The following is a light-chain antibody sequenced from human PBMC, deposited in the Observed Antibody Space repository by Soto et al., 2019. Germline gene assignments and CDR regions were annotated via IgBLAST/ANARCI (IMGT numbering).Light chain of an antibody. CDR1: QGIGDY. CDR2: GAS. V-gene: IGKV1-39*01. Sequence: LAASGGEMYTFTFRASQGIGDYLAWFQQKPGEAPKFLIYGASSLQSGVPSRFSGSGSGTDFTLTISSVQPEDFATYYCQQTYSVPLSFGGGTKVDIK. CDR3: QQTYSVPLS. J-gene: IGKJ4*01.